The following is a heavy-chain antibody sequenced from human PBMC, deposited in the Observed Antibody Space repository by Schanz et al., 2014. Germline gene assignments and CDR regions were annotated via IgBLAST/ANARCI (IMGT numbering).Heavy chain of an antibody. J-gene: IGHJ5*02. D-gene: IGHD3-3*01. CDR1: GGTFSTYP. CDR2: IIPIHGIV. CDR3: ARAGLNFGLINIWFDP. Sequence: QVQLVQSGAEVKKPGSSMKVSCKASGGTFSTYPINWLRQAPGQGLEWMGRIIPIHGIVNYAQRFQDRVRITADKSTSTAYMDLRSLRSDDTAVYYCARAGLNFGLINIWFDPWGQGTLVTVSS. V-gene: IGHV1-69*02.